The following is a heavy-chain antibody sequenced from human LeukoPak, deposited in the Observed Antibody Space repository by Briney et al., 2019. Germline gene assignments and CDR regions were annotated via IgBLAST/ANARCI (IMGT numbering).Heavy chain of an antibody. CDR3: ARSITMIPSDAFDI. CDR1: GGSISSSSYY. J-gene: IGHJ3*02. Sequence: SETLSLTCTVSGGSISSSSYYWGWIRQPPGKGLEWIGSIYYSGSTYYNPSLKSRVTISVDTSKNQFSLKLSSVTAADTAVYYCARSITMIPSDAFDIWGQGTMVTVSS. D-gene: IGHD3-22*01. V-gene: IGHV4-39*07. CDR2: IYYSGST.